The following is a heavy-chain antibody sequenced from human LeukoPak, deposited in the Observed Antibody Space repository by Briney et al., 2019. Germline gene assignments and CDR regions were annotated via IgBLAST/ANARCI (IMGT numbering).Heavy chain of an antibody. D-gene: IGHD6-13*01. V-gene: IGHV1-69*06. CDR1: GGTFSSYA. CDR2: IIPIFGTA. J-gene: IGHJ4*02. Sequence: ASVKVSCKASGGTFSSYAISWVRQAPGQGLEWMGGIIPIFGTANYAQKFQRRVTITADKSTSTAYMELSSLRSEDTAVYYCARDRAAALDDWGQETLVTVSS. CDR3: ARDRAAALDD.